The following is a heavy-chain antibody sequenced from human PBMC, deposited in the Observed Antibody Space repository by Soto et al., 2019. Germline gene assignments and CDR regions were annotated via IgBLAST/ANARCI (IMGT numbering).Heavy chain of an antibody. CDR2: ISGSGCSK. D-gene: IGHD6-25*01. V-gene: IGHV3-23*01. J-gene: IGHJ4*02. CDR3: AKEGEHSSGWANGDC. Sequence: EVQLLESGGGLVQPGGSLRLSCAASGFTFSSYAMSWVRQAPGKGLEWVSAISGSGCSKYYADSVKGRFTITRDNSKNTRHQQITSLRAEDTAVYYCAKEGEHSSGWANGDCWGQGTLVTVSS. CDR1: GFTFSSYA.